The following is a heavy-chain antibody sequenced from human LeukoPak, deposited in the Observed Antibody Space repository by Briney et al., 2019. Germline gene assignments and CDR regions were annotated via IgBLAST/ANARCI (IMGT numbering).Heavy chain of an antibody. D-gene: IGHD3-22*01. CDR2: INSDGSTT. Sequence: GGSLRLSCAASGFTFSSYWMHWVRQAPGKGLVWVSRINSDGSTTNYADSVKGRFTISRDNAKNTLYLQMNSLRAEDTAVYYCAKDLDGYYDSSGYSYYFDYWGQGTLVTVSS. V-gene: IGHV3-74*01. J-gene: IGHJ4*02. CDR3: AKDLDGYYDSSGYSYYFDY. CDR1: GFTFSSYW.